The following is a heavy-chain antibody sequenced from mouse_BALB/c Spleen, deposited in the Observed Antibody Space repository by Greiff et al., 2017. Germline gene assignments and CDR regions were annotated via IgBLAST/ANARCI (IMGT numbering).Heavy chain of an antibody. CDR1: GFDFSRYW. CDR2: INPGSSTI. D-gene: IGHD2-3*01. CDR3: ATIYDGYYVY. Sequence: EVKLLESGGGLVQPGGSLNLSCAASGFDFSRYWMSWARQAPGKGQEWIGEINPGSSTINYTPSLKDKFIISRDNAKNTLYLQMSKVRSEDTALYYCATIYDGYYVYWGQGTTLTVSS. J-gene: IGHJ2*01. V-gene: IGHV4-2*02.